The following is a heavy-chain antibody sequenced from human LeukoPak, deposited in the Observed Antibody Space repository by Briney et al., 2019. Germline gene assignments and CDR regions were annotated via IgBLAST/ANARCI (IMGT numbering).Heavy chain of an antibody. V-gene: IGHV1-69*02. CDR3: AQLVGATGTDY. CDR1: GYTFTGYY. Sequence: GASVKVSCKASGYTFTGYYMHWVRQAPGQGLEWMGRIIPILGIANYAQKFQGRVTITADKSTSTAYMELSSLRSEDTAVYYCAQLVGATGTDYWGQGTLVTVSS. CDR2: IIPILGIA. D-gene: IGHD1-26*01. J-gene: IGHJ4*02.